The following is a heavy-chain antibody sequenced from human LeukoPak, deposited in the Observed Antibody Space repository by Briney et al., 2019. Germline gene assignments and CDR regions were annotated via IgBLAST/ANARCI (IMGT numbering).Heavy chain of an antibody. J-gene: IGHJ4*02. CDR1: GFTFSYHW. D-gene: IGHD1-14*01. CDR3: AKRRESGIGSLYYFDS. Sequence: GGSLRLSCAASGFTFSYHWMTWVRQAPGKGLEWVANIKNDGTVKNYVDSVKGRFTISRDNAKNSLYLQMNSLRAEDTALYYCAKRRESGIGSLYYFDSWGQGTLVTVSS. CDR2: IKNDGTVK. V-gene: IGHV3-7*03.